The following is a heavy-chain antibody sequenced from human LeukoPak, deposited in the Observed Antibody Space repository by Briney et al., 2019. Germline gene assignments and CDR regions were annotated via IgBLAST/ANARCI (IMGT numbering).Heavy chain of an antibody. V-gene: IGHV3-30*03. J-gene: IGHJ3*02. CDR1: GFTFSSYS. CDR2: ISYDGSNK. Sequence: GGSLRLSCAASGFTFSSYSMNWVRQAPGKGLEWVAVISYDGSNKYYADSVKGRFTISRDNSKNTLYLQMNSLRAEDTAVYYCARVQGITGTTGAFDIWGQGTMVTVSS. D-gene: IGHD1-7*01. CDR3: ARVQGITGTTGAFDI.